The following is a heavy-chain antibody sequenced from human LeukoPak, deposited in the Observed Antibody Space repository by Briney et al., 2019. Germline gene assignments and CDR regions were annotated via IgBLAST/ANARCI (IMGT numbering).Heavy chain of an antibody. CDR1: RGSIISHY. D-gene: IGHD3-3*01. CDR2: IYYSGST. CDR3: ARGVPGYLEWRYYFDY. J-gene: IGHJ4*02. Sequence: PSETLSVTSTHSRGSIISHYGSWIRHPPGKGLERSGYIYYSGSTNYNPSLKSRVTISVDTSKNQFSLKLSSVTAADTAVYYCARGVPGYLEWRYYFDYWGQGTLVTVSS. V-gene: IGHV4-59*11.